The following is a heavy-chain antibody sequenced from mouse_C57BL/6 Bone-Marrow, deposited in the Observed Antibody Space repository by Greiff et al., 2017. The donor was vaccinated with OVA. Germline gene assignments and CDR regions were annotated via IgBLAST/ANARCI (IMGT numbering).Heavy chain of an antibody. CDR3: ANTATAY. D-gene: IGHD1-2*01. CDR1: GFTFSSFG. Sequence: EVQLQQSGGGLVQPGGSRKLSCAASGFTFSSFGMHWVRQAPEKGLEWVAYISSGSSTIYYADTVKGRFTISRDNPKNTLFLQMTSLRSEDTAMYYCANTATAYWGQGTLVTVSA. V-gene: IGHV5-17*02. J-gene: IGHJ3*01. CDR2: ISSGSSTI.